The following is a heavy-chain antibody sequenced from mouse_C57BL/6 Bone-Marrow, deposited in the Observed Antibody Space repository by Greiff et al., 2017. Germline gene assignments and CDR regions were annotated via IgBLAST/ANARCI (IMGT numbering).Heavy chain of an antibody. J-gene: IGHJ4*01. CDR2: ISSGSSTI. CDR3: ARVGGCYAMDY. D-gene: IGHD1-1*02. CDR1: GFTFSDYG. Sequence: EVQRVESGGGLVKPGGSLKLSCAASGFTFSDYGMHWVRQAPEKGLEWVAYISSGSSTIYYADTVKGRFTISRDNAKNTLFLQMTSLRSEDTSMYYCARVGGCYAMDYWGQGTSVTVSS. V-gene: IGHV5-17*01.